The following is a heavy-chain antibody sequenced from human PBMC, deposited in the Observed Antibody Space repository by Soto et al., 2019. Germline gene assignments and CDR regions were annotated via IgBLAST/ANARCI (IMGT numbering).Heavy chain of an antibody. D-gene: IGHD3-22*01. CDR3: ARAPMVLTRSYFDS. J-gene: IGHJ4*02. CDR1: DGSISNFY. Sequence: SETLSLTCTVSDGSISNFYWSWIRQPPGKGLEWIGYISSSGNTNYNPSLKSRVSISVDTSKNQFSLNLTSVTAADTAVYYCARAPMVLTRSYFDSWGQGTPVTVSS. CDR2: ISSSGNT. V-gene: IGHV4-59*01.